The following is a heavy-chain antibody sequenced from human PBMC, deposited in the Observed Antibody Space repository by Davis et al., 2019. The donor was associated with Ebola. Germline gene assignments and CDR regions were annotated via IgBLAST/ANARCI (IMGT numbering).Heavy chain of an antibody. CDR3: AKERYYYGSGTYPAEYNWFDP. CDR1: GFSFRSYG. V-gene: IGHV3-30*18. Sequence: GGSLRLSCAVSGFSFRSYGMHWVRQAPGKGLEWVAVISFDGSNKYYADSVKGRLTISRDNSKNTLYLQMNSLRAEDTAMYYCAKERYYYGSGTYPAEYNWFDPWGQGTLVTVSS. CDR2: ISFDGSNK. J-gene: IGHJ5*02. D-gene: IGHD3-10*01.